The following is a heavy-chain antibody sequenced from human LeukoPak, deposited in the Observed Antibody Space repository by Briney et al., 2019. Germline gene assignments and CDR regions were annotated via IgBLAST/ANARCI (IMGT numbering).Heavy chain of an antibody. D-gene: IGHD3-10*01. Sequence: PSETLSLTCTVSGGSISSSSYYWGWIRQPPGKGLEWIGSIYYSGSTYYNPSLKSRVTISVDTSKNQFSLKLSSVTAADTAVYYCARQCMVRGRVNWFDPWGQGTLVTVSS. V-gene: IGHV4-39*01. J-gene: IGHJ5*02. CDR3: ARQCMVRGRVNWFDP. CDR2: IYYSGST. CDR1: GGSISSSSYY.